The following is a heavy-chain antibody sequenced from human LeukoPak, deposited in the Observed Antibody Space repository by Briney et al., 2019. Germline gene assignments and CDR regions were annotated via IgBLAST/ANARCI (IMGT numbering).Heavy chain of an antibody. D-gene: IGHD1-26*01. CDR1: GFTFSSYG. CDR2: ISYDGSNK. V-gene: IGHV3-30*18. CDR3: AKVLGSYSFDY. J-gene: IGHJ4*02. Sequence: GESLRLSCAASGFTFSSYGMHWVRQAPGKGLEWVAVISYDGSNKYYADSVKGRFTISRDNSKNTLYLQMNSLRAEDTAVYYCAKVLGSYSFDYWGQGTLVTVSS.